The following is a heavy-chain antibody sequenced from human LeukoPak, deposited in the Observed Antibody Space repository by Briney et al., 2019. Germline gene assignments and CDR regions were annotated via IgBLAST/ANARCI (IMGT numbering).Heavy chain of an antibody. CDR1: GYTFTSYH. V-gene: IGHV1-46*01. J-gene: IGHJ4*02. D-gene: IGHD5-18*01. CDR2: INPSGGST. Sequence: ASVKVSCKASGYTFTSYHMHWLRQAPGQGLEWMGIINPSGGSTSYAQKFQGRVTMTRDTSTSTVYMELSSLRSEDTAVYYCASGYSYGNFDYWGQGTLVTVSS. CDR3: ASGYSYGNFDY.